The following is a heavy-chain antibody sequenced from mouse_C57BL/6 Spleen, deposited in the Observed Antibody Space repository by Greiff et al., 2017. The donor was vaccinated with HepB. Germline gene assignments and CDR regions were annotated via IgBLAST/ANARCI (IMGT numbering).Heavy chain of an antibody. CDR3: ARFGSGTGAWFAY. V-gene: IGHV1-52*01. J-gene: IGHJ3*01. CDR1: GYTFTSYW. Sequence: QVQLQQSGAELVRPGSSVKLSCKASGYTFTSYWMHWVKQRPIQGLEWIGNIDPSDSETHYNQKFKDKATLTVDKSSSTAYMQLSSLTSEDSAVYYCARFGSGTGAWFAYWGQGTLVTVSA. CDR2: IDPSDSET. D-gene: IGHD2-2*01.